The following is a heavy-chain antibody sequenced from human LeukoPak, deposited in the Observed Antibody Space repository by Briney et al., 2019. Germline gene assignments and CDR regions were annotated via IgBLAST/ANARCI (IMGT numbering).Heavy chain of an antibody. Sequence: ASVTVSCKASGGTFSSYAISWVRQAPGQGLEGMGGIIPIFGTANYAQKFQGRVTITTDESTSTAYMELSSLRSEDTAVYYCARGLSNYYYYMDVWGKGTTVTVSS. V-gene: IGHV1-69*05. J-gene: IGHJ6*03. D-gene: IGHD4-11*01. CDR3: ARGLSNYYYYMDV. CDR2: IIPIFGTA. CDR1: GGTFSSYA.